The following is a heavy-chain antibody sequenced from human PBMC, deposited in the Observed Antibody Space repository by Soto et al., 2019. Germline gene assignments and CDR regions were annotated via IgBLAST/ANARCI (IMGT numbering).Heavy chain of an antibody. CDR2: IKQDGSEK. Sequence: EVQLVESGGGLVQPGGSLRLSCAASGFTLSSYWMSWVRQAPGKGLEWVANIKQDGSEKYYVDSVKGRFTISRDNAKNSLYLQMNSLRAEDTAVYYCARAPGSGYNYGSTFDYWGQGTLVTVSS. V-gene: IGHV3-7*05. CDR1: GFTLSSYW. CDR3: ARAPGSGYNYGSTFDY. J-gene: IGHJ4*02. D-gene: IGHD5-18*01.